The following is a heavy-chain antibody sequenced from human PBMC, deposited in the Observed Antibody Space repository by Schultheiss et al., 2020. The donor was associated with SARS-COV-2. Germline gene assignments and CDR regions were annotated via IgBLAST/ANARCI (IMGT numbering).Heavy chain of an antibody. V-gene: IGHV3-23*01. CDR2: VSGNGGIT. Sequence: GGSLRLSCAASGFTFSSYAMSWVRQAPGKGLEWVSAVSGNGGITLYADSVKGRFTISRDNSKNSLYLQMNSLRAEDTAVYYCARGASGYVIRSGIDYWGQGTLVTVSS. CDR1: GFTFSSYA. J-gene: IGHJ4*02. CDR3: ARGASGYVIRSGIDY. D-gene: IGHD5-12*01.